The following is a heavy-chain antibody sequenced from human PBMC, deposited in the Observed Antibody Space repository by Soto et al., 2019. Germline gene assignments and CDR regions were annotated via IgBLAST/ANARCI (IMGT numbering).Heavy chain of an antibody. D-gene: IGHD3-9*01. Sequence: EVQLVQSGAQVKKPGESLKISCNTSGFTFTTTWIGWVRQMPGKGLELMGVIYPGDSDTRYDPSFQGQVTISADKSISTTFLQWSSLTASDTAIYYCARHGGYFGLDKWFVSWGQGTLVTVSS. J-gene: IGHJ5*01. CDR1: GFTFTTTW. V-gene: IGHV5-51*01. CDR2: IYPGDSDT. CDR3: ARHGGYFGLDKWFVS.